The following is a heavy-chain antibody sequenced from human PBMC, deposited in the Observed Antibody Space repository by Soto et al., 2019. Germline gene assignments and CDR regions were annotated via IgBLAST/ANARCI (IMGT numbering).Heavy chain of an antibody. CDR3: LRDGTRILRDWFYP. CDR2: ISATGTT. D-gene: IGHD1-1*01. Sequence: SETLSLTCTVSGASISGFYWSWIRESAGKGLEWIGRISATGTTDYNPSLKSRVMMSVDTSKKQFSMKLRSVPVADTPVYYCLRDGTRILRDWFYPWG. CDR1: GASISGFY. V-gene: IGHV4-4*07. J-gene: IGHJ5*02.